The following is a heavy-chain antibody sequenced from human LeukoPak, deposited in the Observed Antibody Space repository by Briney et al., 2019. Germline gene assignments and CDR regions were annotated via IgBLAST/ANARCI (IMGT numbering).Heavy chain of an antibody. Sequence: SETLSLTCTVSGHSVNRGHYWGWIRQPPGKGLEWIGSIHDTGGTYYNPSLKSRVTMSVDTSKHQFSLKLSSVTAADTAVYYCAREAEGIAVAGLDYWGQGTLVTVSS. CDR2: IHDTGGT. CDR3: AREAEGIAVAGLDY. D-gene: IGHD6-19*01. V-gene: IGHV4-38-2*02. J-gene: IGHJ4*02. CDR1: GHSVNRGHY.